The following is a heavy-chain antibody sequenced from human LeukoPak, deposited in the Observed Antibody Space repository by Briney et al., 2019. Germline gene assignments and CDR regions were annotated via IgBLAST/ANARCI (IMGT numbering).Heavy chain of an antibody. J-gene: IGHJ5*02. CDR2: IYYSGST. V-gene: IGHV4-30-4*01. CDR1: DGSISSGDYY. Sequence: PSETLSLTCTVSDGSISSGDYYWSWIRQPPGKGLEWIGYIYYSGSTYFNPSLKSRVTISVDTSKNQFSLKLSSVTAADTAVYYCARDQIYGSGSYLVPWGQGTLVTVSS. D-gene: IGHD3-10*01. CDR3: ARDQIYGSGSYLVP.